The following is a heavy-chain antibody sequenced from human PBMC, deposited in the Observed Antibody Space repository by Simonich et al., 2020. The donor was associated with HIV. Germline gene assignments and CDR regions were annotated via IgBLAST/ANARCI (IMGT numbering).Heavy chain of an antibody. Sequence: QVHLQQWGAGLLKPSETLSLTCAVYGESFSSYYWTWLRQPPGKGLEWIGEINHSGSPNYNPSLESRVTISIDTSKNQFSLKLRFVTAADTAVYYCARREGFWFDPWGQGALVLVSS. CDR2: INHSGSP. V-gene: IGHV4-34*01. CDR3: ARREGFWFDP. J-gene: IGHJ5*02. CDR1: GESFSSYY.